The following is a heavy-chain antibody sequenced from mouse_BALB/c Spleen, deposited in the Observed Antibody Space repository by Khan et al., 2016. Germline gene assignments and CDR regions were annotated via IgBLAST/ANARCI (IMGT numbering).Heavy chain of an antibody. CDR3: SPYGRGFAY. CDR1: GFNIKDTY. J-gene: IGHJ3*01. Sequence: VRLQQSGAELVKPGASVKLSCTASGFNIKDTYMHWVKLRPEQGLEWIGRIDPANGNTKYDPKFQGKATITADPSSNTAYLQLSSLTSEDTADYYCSPYGRGFAYWGQGTLVTVSA. D-gene: IGHD1-2*01. V-gene: IGHV14-3*02. CDR2: IDPANGNT.